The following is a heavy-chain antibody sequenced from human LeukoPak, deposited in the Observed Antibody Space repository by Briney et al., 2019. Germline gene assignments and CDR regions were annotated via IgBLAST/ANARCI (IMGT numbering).Heavy chain of an antibody. CDR2: IIGSGGYT. J-gene: IGHJ4*02. Sequence: GGSLRLSCAASGFTFSSYAMSWVRQAPGKGLEWVSAIIGSGGYTYYADSVKGLFTISRDNSKNTLSLQMDSLRAEDTAVYYCVKLRGIYLDFDYWGQGTLVTVSS. CDR3: VKLRGIYLDFDY. D-gene: IGHD1-26*01. CDR1: GFTFSSYA. V-gene: IGHV3-23*01.